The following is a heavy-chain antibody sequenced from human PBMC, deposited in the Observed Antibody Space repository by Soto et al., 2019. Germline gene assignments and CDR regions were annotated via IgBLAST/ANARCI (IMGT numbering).Heavy chain of an antibody. CDR2: IYYSGST. D-gene: IGHD6-13*01. J-gene: IGHJ6*02. CDR1: GGSASSGSYY. CDR3: ARDSDSSLYYGMDV. Sequence: PSETLSLTCTVSGGSASSGSYYWSWIRQPPGKGLEWIGYIYYSGSTNYNPSLKSRVTISVDTSKNQFSLKLSSVTAADTAVYYCARDSDSSLYYGMDVWGQGTTVTVSS. V-gene: IGHV4-61*01.